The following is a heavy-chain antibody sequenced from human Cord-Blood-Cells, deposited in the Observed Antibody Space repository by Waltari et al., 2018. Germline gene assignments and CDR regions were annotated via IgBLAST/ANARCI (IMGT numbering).Heavy chain of an antibody. J-gene: IGHJ3*02. CDR2: IKQDGSEK. CDR3: ARGYLGWDAFDI. CDR1: GFTFSSYW. Sequence: EVQLVESGGGLVQPGGSLRLSCAASGFTFSSYWQSWVRQAPGKGLEWVANIKQDGSEKYYVDSVKGRFTISRDNAKNSLYLQMNSLRAEDTAVYYCARGYLGWDAFDIWGQGTMVTVSS. D-gene: IGHD1-1*01. V-gene: IGHV3-7*01.